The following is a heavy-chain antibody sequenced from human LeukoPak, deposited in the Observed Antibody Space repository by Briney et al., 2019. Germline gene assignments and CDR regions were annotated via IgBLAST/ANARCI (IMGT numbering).Heavy chain of an antibody. V-gene: IGHV4-39*01. CDR3: ARIEYYYDSSGYYGGGFDP. D-gene: IGHD3-22*01. Sequence: SETLSLTCTVSGGSISSSSYYWGWIRQPPGKGLEWIGSIYYSGSTYYNPSLKSRVTISVDTSKNQFSLKLSSVTAADTAVYYCARIEYYYDSSGYYGGGFDPWGQGTLVTVSS. CDR1: GGSISSSSYY. J-gene: IGHJ5*02. CDR2: IYYSGST.